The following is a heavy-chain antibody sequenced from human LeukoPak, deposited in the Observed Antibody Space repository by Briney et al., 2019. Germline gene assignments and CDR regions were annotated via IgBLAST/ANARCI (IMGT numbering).Heavy chain of an antibody. CDR3: ARLTDF. Sequence: SETLSLTCTVSGVSIIISNYYWGWIRQSPGKGLECIGKISYSGSTYYNPSLRSRVHMSVYTSTNPFSLKLSSVNAAGPAVYYCARLTDFWGQGIPVTVSP. CDR2: ISYSGST. CDR1: GVSIIISNYY. V-gene: IGHV4-39*01. J-gene: IGHJ4*02.